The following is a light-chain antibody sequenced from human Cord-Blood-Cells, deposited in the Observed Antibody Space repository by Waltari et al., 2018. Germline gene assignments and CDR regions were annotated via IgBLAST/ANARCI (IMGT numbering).Light chain of an antibody. V-gene: IGLV1-40*01. CDR3: QSYDSSLSGYV. CDR2: GNS. CDR1: SSNIGAGYD. Sequence: QSVLTQPPSVSGAPGQRVTISCTGSSSNIGAGYDVHWYQQLPGTAPKLLIYGNSNRPSGVPDRFSGCKSGTSASLALTGLQAEDEADYYCQSYDSSLSGYVFGTGTKVTVL. J-gene: IGLJ1*01.